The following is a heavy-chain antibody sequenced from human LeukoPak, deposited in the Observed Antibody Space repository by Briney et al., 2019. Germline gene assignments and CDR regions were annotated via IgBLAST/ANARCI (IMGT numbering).Heavy chain of an antibody. V-gene: IGHV3-7*03. Sequence: GGSLRLSCVASGFTFSSYWMSWVRQAPGKGLDWVANIKQDGSQKYYVDSVKGRFTISRDNAKNSLYLQMNSLRVEDTAVYYCARLGLPDYWGQGTLVTVSS. J-gene: IGHJ4*02. CDR2: IKQDGSQK. CDR3: ARLGLPDY. D-gene: IGHD2-21*01. CDR1: GFTFSSYW.